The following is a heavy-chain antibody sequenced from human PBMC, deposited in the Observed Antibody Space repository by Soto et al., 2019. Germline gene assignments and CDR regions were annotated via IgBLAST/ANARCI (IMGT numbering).Heavy chain of an antibody. CDR1: GGSFSGYY. CDR2: INHSGST. D-gene: IGHD3-9*01. V-gene: IGHV4-34*01. Sequence: PSETLSLTCAVYGGSFSGYYWSWIRQPPGKGLEWIGEINHSGSTNYNPSLKSRVTISVDTSKNQFSLKLSSVTAADTAVYYCAGARGGSLTGYYPLPSKRYNWFDPWGQGTLVTSPQ. CDR3: AGARGGSLTGYYPLPSKRYNWFDP. J-gene: IGHJ5*02.